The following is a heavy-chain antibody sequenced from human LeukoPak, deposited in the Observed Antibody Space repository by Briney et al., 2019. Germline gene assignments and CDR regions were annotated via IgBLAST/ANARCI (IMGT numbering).Heavy chain of an antibody. V-gene: IGHV4-4*02. D-gene: IGHD2-21*01. J-gene: IGHJ2*01. CDR3: AKDLFLWYFDL. CDR2: IYHSGST. CDR1: GGSISSSNW. Sequence: SETLSLTCAVSGGSISSSNWWSWVRQPPGKGLEWIGEIYHSGSTNYNSSLKSRVTLSVDKSKNQFSLNLSSVTAADTAVYYCAKDLFLWYFDLWGRGTLVTVSS.